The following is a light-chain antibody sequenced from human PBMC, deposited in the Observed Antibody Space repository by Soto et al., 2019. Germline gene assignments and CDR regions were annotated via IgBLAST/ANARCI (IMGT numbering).Light chain of an antibody. CDR3: SSYTSSRLEV. V-gene: IGLV2-14*02. CDR2: EVS. CDR1: SSDVGSYNL. J-gene: IGLJ1*01. Sequence: QSVLTQPASVSGSPGQSIAISCTGTSSDVGSYNLVSWYQQHPGKAPKLMIYEVSKRPSGVSNRFSGSKSGNTASLTISGLQAEDEADYYCSSYTSSRLEVFGTGTKVTVL.